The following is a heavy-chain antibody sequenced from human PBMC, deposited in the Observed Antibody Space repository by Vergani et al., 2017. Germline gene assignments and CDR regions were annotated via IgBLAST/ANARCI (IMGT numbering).Heavy chain of an antibody. V-gene: IGHV1-18*01. CDR2: ISAYNGTT. D-gene: IGHD3-22*01. Sequence: QVQLVQSGAEVKKPGASVKVSCKASGYTFTSYGISWVRQAPGQGLEWMGWISAYNGTTNYAQKLQGRVTMTTDTSTSTAYMELRSLRSDDTAVYYCARDQHYYESSGPGAFDIWGQGTMVTVSS. CDR1: GYTFTSYG. CDR3: ARDQHYYESSGPGAFDI. J-gene: IGHJ3*02.